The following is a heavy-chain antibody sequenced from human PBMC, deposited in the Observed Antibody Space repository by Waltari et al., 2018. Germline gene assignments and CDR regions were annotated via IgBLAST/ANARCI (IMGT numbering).Heavy chain of an antibody. J-gene: IGHJ4*02. CDR3: AKDWGSYSWFDY. Sequence: QVQLVQSGAEVKKPGSSVKVSCKASGGTFSSYAISWVRQAPGQGLEWMGWISAYNGNTNYAQKLQGRVTMTTDTSTSTAYMELRSLRPEDTAVYYCAKDWGSYSWFDYWGQGTLVTVSS. CDR1: GGTFSSYA. CDR2: ISAYNGNT. V-gene: IGHV1-18*01. D-gene: IGHD3-16*01.